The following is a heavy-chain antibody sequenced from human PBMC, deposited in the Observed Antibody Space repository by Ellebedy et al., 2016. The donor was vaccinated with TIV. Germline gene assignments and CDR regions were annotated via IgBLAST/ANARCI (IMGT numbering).Heavy chain of an antibody. V-gene: IGHV3-23*01. J-gene: IGHJ5*02. CDR2: ISASGAYT. Sequence: GGSLRLXCTAFSHYAMSWVRQAPGKGLEWVSVISASGAYTNYADSVKGRFTISRDNSRNTLFLQMNSLRADDTAEYYCARDWTYSSGSHNSGPFDPWGQGTLVTVSS. CDR1: SHYA. D-gene: IGHD3-10*01. CDR3: ARDWTYSSGSHNSGPFDP.